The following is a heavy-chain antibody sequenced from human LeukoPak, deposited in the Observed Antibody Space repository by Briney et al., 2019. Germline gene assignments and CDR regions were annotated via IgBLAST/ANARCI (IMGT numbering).Heavy chain of an antibody. V-gene: IGHV3-23*01. D-gene: IGHD1-1*01. CDR2: ISGSGGTT. J-gene: IGHJ5*02. CDR1: GFPFSSHA. Sequence: GGSLRLSCAASGFPFSSHAMTWVRQSPGKGLECLSVISGSGGTTYYADSVKGRFTITRDNSKNTLYLQMSGLRADDTAVYYCTKVAGDWNARPWGQGTLVTVSS. CDR3: TKVAGDWNARP.